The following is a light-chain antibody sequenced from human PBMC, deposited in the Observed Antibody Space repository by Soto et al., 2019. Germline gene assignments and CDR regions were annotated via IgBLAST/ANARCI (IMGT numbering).Light chain of an antibody. CDR1: QSVSSN. J-gene: IGKJ1*01. CDR2: GAS. Sequence: EIVMTPAPAALSVTPGERATLSCRASQSVSSNLAWYQQKPGQAPRLLIYGASTRATGIPARFSGSGSGTEFTLTISCLQSEDSAVYYCQQYNNWPRTFGQGTKV. CDR3: QQYNNWPRT. V-gene: IGKV3-15*01.